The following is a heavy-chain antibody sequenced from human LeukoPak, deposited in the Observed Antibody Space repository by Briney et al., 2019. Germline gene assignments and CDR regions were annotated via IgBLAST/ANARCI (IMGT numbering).Heavy chain of an antibody. D-gene: IGHD2-2*01. CDR1: GILISNSNYY. J-gene: IGHJ4*02. V-gene: IGHV4-39*07. CDR2: IYYTGNT. Sequence: TSETLSLTCTVSGILISNSNYYWGWLRQPPGKGLEWIGSIYYTGNTYYNPSLTSRVTISVDTSKNQFSLKLNFVTAADTAVYYCAREGAAAMPFDYWGQGTLVTVSS. CDR3: AREGAAAMPFDY.